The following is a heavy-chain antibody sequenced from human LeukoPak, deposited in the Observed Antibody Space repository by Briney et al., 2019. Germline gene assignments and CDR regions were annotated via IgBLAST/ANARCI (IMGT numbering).Heavy chain of an antibody. CDR1: GFTFSSYW. Sequence: GGSLRLSCAASGFTFSSYWMHWVRQAPGKGLVWVSRINSDGSSTSYADSVKGRFTISRDNAKNTLYLQMNTLRVEDTAVYYCTRDLMDYHYYMDVWGQGTTVTVSS. J-gene: IGHJ6*02. CDR3: TRDLMDYHYYMDV. D-gene: IGHD3-10*01. V-gene: IGHV3-74*01. CDR2: INSDGSST.